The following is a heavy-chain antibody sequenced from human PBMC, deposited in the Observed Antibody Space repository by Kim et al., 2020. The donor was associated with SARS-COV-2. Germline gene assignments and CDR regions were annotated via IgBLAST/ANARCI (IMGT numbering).Heavy chain of an antibody. J-gene: IGHJ4*02. CDR3: ARDRFKGVIDY. D-gene: IGHD3-10*01. Sequence: TNYADSVKGRFTISRDNAKNSLYLQMNSLRAEDTAVYYCARDRFKGVIDYWGQGTLVTVSS. CDR2: T. V-gene: IGHV3-11*05.